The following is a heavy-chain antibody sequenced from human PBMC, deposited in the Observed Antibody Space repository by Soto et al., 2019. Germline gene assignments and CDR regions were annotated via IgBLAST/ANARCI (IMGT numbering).Heavy chain of an antibody. CDR1: GYTFTGYY. Sequence: VASVKVSCKASGYTFTGYYIQWVRQAPGQGLEWMGWINPNSGGTNYAQKFQGWVTMTRDTSISTAYMELSRLKSDDTAVYYCARGYASGPGDYYLDYWGQGTMVTVSS. CDR3: ARGYASGPGDYYLDY. D-gene: IGHD3-10*01. V-gene: IGHV1-2*04. CDR2: INPNSGGT. J-gene: IGHJ4*02.